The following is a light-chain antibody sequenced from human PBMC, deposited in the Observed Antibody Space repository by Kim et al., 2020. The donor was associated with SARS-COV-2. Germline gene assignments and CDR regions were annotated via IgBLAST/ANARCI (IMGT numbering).Light chain of an antibody. CDR3: QVWDSSSDHYVV. Sequence: GKTARIACGGTNIGGNSVPGYKQTPGQAPVLVIYYDSDRPSGIPERFSGSDSGNTATLTISRGEAGDEAEYYCQVWDSSSDHYVVFGGGTQLTVL. CDR2: YDS. V-gene: IGLV3-21*04. J-gene: IGLJ2*01. CDR1: NIGGNS.